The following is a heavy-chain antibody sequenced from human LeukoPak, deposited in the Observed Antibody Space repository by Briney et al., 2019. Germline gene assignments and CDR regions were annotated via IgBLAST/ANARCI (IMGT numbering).Heavy chain of an antibody. CDR1: GYTFTGYY. V-gene: IGHV1-2*06. D-gene: IGHD4-17*01. CDR2: INPNSGGT. CDR3: ARGGSYGIPLYLPAKYYFDY. J-gene: IGHJ4*02. Sequence: GASVKVSCKASGYTFTGYYMHWVRQAPGQGLEWMGRINPNSGGTNYAQKFQGRVTMTRDTSISTAYMELSRLRSDDTAVYYCARGGSYGIPLYLPAKYYFDYWGQGTLVTVSS.